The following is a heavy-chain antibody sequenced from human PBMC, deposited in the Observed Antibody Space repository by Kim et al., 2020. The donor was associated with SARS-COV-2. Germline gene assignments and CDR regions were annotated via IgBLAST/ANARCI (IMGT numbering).Heavy chain of an antibody. Sequence: SEALSLTCTVSGGSISSSSYYWGWIRQPPGKGLEWIGSIYYSGRTYYNPSLKSRVTISVDTSKNQFSLKLSSVTAADTAVYYCAGITMVRGTYQNYYYGMDVWGQGTTVTVSS. V-gene: IGHV4-39*01. D-gene: IGHD3-10*01. CDR3: AGITMVRGTYQNYYYGMDV. CDR1: GGSISSSSYY. J-gene: IGHJ6*02. CDR2: IYYSGRT.